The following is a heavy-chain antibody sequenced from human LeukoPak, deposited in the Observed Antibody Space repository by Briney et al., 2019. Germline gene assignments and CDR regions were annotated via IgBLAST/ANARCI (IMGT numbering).Heavy chain of an antibody. CDR1: GFTFSSYW. CDR3: ARDVWTGVAVSDY. D-gene: IGHD6-19*01. CDR2: IKEDGSIQ. Sequence: EAGGSLRLSCVASGFTFSSYWMTWVRQAPGKGLEWLANIKEDGSIQYYLDSARGRFTISRDNAKTSVYLQLNSLRADDTAVYYCARDVWTGVAVSDYWGQGTLVTVSS. J-gene: IGHJ4*02. V-gene: IGHV3-7*01.